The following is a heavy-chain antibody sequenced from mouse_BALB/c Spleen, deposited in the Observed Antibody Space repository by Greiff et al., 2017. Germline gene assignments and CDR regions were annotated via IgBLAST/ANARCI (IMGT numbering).Heavy chain of an antibody. CDR3: TSRGSTMITTY. Sequence: VQLQQSGAELVRPGASVTLSCKASGYTFTDYEMHWVKQTPVHGLEWIGAIDPETGGTAYNQKFKGKATLTADKSSSTAYMELRSLTSEDSAVYYCTSRGSTMITTYWGQGTLVTVSA. D-gene: IGHD2-4*01. CDR2: IDPETGGT. V-gene: IGHV1-15*01. CDR1: GYTFTDYE. J-gene: IGHJ3*01.